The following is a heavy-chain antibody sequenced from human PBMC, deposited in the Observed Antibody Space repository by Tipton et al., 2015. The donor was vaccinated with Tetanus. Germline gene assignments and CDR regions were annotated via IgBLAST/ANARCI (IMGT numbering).Heavy chain of an antibody. V-gene: IGHV4-39*07. D-gene: IGHD6-19*01. CDR2: IYYSGST. CDR1: GGSISSSSYY. Sequence: TLSLTCTVSGGSISSSSYYWGWIRQPPGKGLEWIGSIYYSGSTYYNPSLKSRVTISVDTSKNQFSLKLSSVTAADTAVYYCARDPGSGWYVDDAFDIWVKGQWSPSLQ. J-gene: IGHJ3*02. CDR3: ARDPGSGWYVDDAFDI.